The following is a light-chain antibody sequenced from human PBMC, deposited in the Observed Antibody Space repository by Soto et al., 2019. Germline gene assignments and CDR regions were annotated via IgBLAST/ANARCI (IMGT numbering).Light chain of an antibody. CDR3: QLYGDSPPFT. Sequence: EIVLTQSPGTLSLSPGERATLACRASQSVSNNYLAWYQQKPGQAPRILIYGASNRATGIPERFSGSGSGTYFTLTISRLEPRDFAVYYCQLYGDSPPFTFGPGTTVDVK. J-gene: IGKJ3*01. CDR2: GAS. V-gene: IGKV3-20*01. CDR1: QSVSNNY.